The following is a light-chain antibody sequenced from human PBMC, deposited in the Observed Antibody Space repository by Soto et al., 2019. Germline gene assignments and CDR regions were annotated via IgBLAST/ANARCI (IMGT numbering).Light chain of an antibody. CDR3: QQSYSTPPMYT. J-gene: IGKJ2*01. CDR2: AAS. CDR1: QSISSY. V-gene: IGKV1-39*01. Sequence: DIQMTQSPSSLSASVGDRVTITCRASQSISSYLNWYQQKPGKAPKLLIYAASSLQSGVPSRFSGSGSGTDFTLTISSLQHEDFATYYSQQSYSTPPMYTFGQGTKLEIK.